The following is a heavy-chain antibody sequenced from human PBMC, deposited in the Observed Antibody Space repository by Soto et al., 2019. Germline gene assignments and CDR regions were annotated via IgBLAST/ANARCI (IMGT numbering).Heavy chain of an antibody. CDR2: IYYSGST. CDR3: ARAKSGSGSTQNWFDP. D-gene: IGHD3-10*01. J-gene: IGHJ5*02. Sequence: SETLSLTCTVSGGSISSGDYYWSWIRQPPGKGLEWIGYIYYSGSTYYNPSLKSRVTISVGTSKNQFSLKLSSVTAADTAVYYCARAKSGSGSTQNWFDPWGQGTLVTVSS. CDR1: GGSISSGDYY. V-gene: IGHV4-30-4*01.